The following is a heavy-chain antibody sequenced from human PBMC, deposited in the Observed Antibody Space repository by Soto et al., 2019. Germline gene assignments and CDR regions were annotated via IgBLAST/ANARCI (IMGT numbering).Heavy chain of an antibody. CDR1: GFTFSSYY. Sequence: GGSLILSCAASGFTFSSYYMHWVRQATGKGLEWVSAIGTAGDTYYPGSVKGRFTISRENAKNSLYLQMNSLRAEDTAVYYCARDGGATVPYYYYGMDVWGQGTTVTVSS. V-gene: IGHV3-13*01. CDR2: IGTAGDT. J-gene: IGHJ6*02. CDR3: ARDGGATVPYYYYGMDV. D-gene: IGHD4-4*01.